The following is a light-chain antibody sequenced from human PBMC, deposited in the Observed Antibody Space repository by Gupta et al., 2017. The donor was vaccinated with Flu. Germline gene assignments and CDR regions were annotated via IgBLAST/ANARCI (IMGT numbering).Light chain of an antibody. J-gene: IGKJ1*01. V-gene: IGKV1-39*01. Sequence: DSQMTHSPSCLSASVGDRVTITCRTSQSLGSYLNWYQPKPGKAPKFLIYDASTLQSGLPSRFSGSGSGTDFTLTISSLQPADFAPHYCQQSDNVPLTFGQGTKVEV. CDR2: DAS. CDR1: QSLGSY. CDR3: QQSDNVPLT.